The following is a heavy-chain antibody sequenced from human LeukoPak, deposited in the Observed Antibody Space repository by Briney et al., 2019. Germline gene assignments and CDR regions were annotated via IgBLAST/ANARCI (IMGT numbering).Heavy chain of an antibody. CDR1: GFTLDDYC. Sequence: GGSLSPSCAASGFTLDDYCMRCVRQAPGKGLGWLFCNNWSGGSTGYADSLKGRFTISRDNAKYSLYLQMYSLRAEHTALYCCVRDRCSSTSCHDSPNWFDPWGQGTLVTVSS. D-gene: IGHD2-2*01. V-gene: IGHV3-20*04. CDR2: NNWSGGST. J-gene: IGHJ5*02. CDR3: VRDRCSSTSCHDSPNWFDP.